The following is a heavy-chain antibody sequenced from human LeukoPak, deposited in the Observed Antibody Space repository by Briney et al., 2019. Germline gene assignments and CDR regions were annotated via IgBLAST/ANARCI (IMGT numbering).Heavy chain of an antibody. CDR3: VRGRFRWELEIRDFDY. D-gene: IGHD1-7*01. CDR2: INPNSGNT. Sequence: GASVKVSCKASGYTFTSYDINWVRQATGQGLEWMGWINPNSGNTGYAQKFQGRVTMTSDTSISTVYMELSSLKSDDTAVYYCVRGRFRWELEIRDFDYWGRGTLVTVSS. V-gene: IGHV1-8*01. J-gene: IGHJ4*02. CDR1: GYTFTSYD.